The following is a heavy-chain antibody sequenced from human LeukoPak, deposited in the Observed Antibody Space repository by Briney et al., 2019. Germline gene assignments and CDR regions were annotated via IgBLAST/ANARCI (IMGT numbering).Heavy chain of an antibody. Sequence: ASVTVSCKASGYTFTGYYMHWVRQAPGQGLEWMGWINPNSGGTNYAQKFQGRVTMTRDTSISTAYMELSRLRSDDTAVYYCARDLVVVPAAISLSLGARAWFDPWGQGTLVTVSS. CDR3: ARDLVVVPAAISLSLGARAWFDP. V-gene: IGHV1-2*02. CDR1: GYTFTGYY. D-gene: IGHD2-2*01. J-gene: IGHJ5*02. CDR2: INPNSGGT.